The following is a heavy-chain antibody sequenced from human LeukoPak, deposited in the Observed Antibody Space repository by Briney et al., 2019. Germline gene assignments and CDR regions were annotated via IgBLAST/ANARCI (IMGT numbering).Heavy chain of an antibody. V-gene: IGHV3-48*03. J-gene: IGHJ4*02. CDR1: GFTFSSYE. CDR2: ISSSGSTI. CDR3: AKDGFLWAFDY. D-gene: IGHD2-21*01. Sequence: GGSLRLSCAASGFTFSSYEMNWVRQAPGKGLEWVSYISSSGSTIYYADSVKGRFTISRDNAKNSLYLQMNSLRAEDTAVYYCAKDGFLWAFDYWGQGTLVTVSS.